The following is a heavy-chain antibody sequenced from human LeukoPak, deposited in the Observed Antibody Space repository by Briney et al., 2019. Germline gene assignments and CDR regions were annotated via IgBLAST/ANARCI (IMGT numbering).Heavy chain of an antibody. J-gene: IGHJ4*02. D-gene: IGHD3-9*01. V-gene: IGHV4-31*03. CDR1: GGSISSGGYY. Sequence: SETLSLTCTVPGGSISSGGYYRSWIRQHPGKGLEWIGYIYYSGSTYYNPSLKSRVTISVDTSKNQFSLKLSSVTAADTAVYYCARGGGVLRYFDWPSYFDYWGQGTLVTVSS. CDR3: ARGGGVLRYFDWPSYFDY. CDR2: IYYSGST.